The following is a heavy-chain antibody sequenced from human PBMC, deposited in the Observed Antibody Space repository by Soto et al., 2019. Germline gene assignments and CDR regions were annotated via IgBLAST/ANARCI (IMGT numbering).Heavy chain of an antibody. V-gene: IGHV3-53*01. CDR2: IYSIGPK. CDR3: ARAPNTEWELLPGAFDV. J-gene: IGHJ3*01. D-gene: IGHD1-26*01. Sequence: XGSLRLSFAASGFTISNRYMNWVRQAPGKGLEWVSVIYSIGPKYYADSVKGRFTISRDNSKNTLYLQMNSLRVDDTAVYYCARAPNTEWELLPGAFDVWGLGAMVTVSS. CDR1: GFTISNRY.